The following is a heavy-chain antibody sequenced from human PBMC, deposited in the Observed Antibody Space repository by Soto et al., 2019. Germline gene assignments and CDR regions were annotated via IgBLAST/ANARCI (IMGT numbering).Heavy chain of an antibody. CDR2: IYHSGDT. V-gene: IGHV4-4*02. D-gene: IGHD3-10*01. CDR1: GGYISSSHW. Sequence: QVQLQESGPGLVKPSGTLSLTCAVSGGYISSSHWWSWVRQSPGKGLEWIGEIYHSGDTNYNPSLKSRTIISVDKYKNQFSQKLTSVTAADTAVYYCGAYYGSYFDDWGQGTLVTVSS. J-gene: IGHJ4*02. CDR3: GAYYGSYFDD.